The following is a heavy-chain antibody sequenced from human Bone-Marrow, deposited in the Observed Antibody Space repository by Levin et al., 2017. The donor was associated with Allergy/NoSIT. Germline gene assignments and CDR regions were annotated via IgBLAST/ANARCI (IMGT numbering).Heavy chain of an antibody. J-gene: IGHJ4*02. V-gene: IGHV3-66*01. CDR2: IYSGGNT. Sequence: KGLEWVSHIYSGGNTFYADSVKGRFTISRDSSKNTLFLQMNSLTAEDTAVYYCANDRGYWGQGTLVTVSS. CDR3: ANDRGY.